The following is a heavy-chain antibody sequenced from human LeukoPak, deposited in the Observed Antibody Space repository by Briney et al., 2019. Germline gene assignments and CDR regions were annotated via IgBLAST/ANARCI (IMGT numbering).Heavy chain of an antibody. CDR1: GFTVSSNY. V-gene: IGHV3-66*02. CDR2: IYSGGST. J-gene: IGHJ3*02. CDR3: ARDNRDGYWADAFEI. Sequence: PGGSLRLSCAASGFTVSSNYMSWVRQAPGKGLEWVSVIYSGGSTYYADSVKGRFTISRDNSKNTLYLQMNSLRAEDTAVYYCARDNRDGYWADAFEIWGQGTMVTVSS. D-gene: IGHD5-24*01.